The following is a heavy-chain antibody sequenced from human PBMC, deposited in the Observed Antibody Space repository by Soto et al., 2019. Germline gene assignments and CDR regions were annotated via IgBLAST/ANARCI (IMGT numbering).Heavy chain of an antibody. J-gene: IGHJ5*02. Sequence: QVQLQESGPGLVQPSETLSLTCTVSGGSITGYYWSWIRQPPGKGPEWIGNIHYSGSTNYNPSLRSRVTKSEETSKNQFSLRLSSVTAAETAVYYCARHSYYSNPLRFDPWGQGTLVTVSS. CDR1: GGSITGYY. CDR2: IHYSGST. CDR3: ARHSYYSNPLRFDP. V-gene: IGHV4-59*08. D-gene: IGHD4-4*01.